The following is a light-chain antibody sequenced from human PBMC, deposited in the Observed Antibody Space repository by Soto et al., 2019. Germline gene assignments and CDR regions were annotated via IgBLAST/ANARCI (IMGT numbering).Light chain of an antibody. V-gene: IGLV2-14*01. CDR2: EVT. Sequence: ALTQPASVSGSPGQSIAISCTGTRSDVGAYNYVSWYQQHPGKAPKLMISEVTNRPSGVSDRFSGSKSGNTASLTISGLQAEDEADHYCSSFTSRFTFVFGTGTKVTVL. CDR1: RSDVGAYNY. J-gene: IGLJ1*01. CDR3: SSFTSRFTFV.